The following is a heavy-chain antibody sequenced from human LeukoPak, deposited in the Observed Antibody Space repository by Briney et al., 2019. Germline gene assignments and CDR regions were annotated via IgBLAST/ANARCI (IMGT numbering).Heavy chain of an antibody. D-gene: IGHD6-19*01. J-gene: IGHJ6*03. CDR3: ARTYSSGWDYYYYYMDV. CDR1: GGTFSSYA. V-gene: IGHV1-69*13. Sequence: SVKVSCKASGGTFSSYAISWVRQAPGQGLEWMGGIIPIFGTANYAQKFQGRVTITADESTSTAYMELSSLRSEDTAVYHCARTYSSGWDYYYYYMDVWGKGTTVTVSS. CDR2: IIPIFGTA.